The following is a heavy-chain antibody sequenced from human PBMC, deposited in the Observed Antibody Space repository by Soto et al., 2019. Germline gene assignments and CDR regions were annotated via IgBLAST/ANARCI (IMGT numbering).Heavy chain of an antibody. J-gene: IGHJ3*02. CDR1: GGSTSSYY. CDR3: VRSFFYDNTAYHSSDAFDI. CDR2: VFTSGNT. D-gene: IGHD3-22*01. Sequence: SETLSLTCTVSGGSTSSYYWSWIRQPAGKGLEWIGRVFTSGNTNDNPSLQSRVTMSVDTSKNQFSLKLSSVTAADTAVYYCVRSFFYDNTAYHSSDAFDIWGQGTMVTVSS. V-gene: IGHV4-4*07.